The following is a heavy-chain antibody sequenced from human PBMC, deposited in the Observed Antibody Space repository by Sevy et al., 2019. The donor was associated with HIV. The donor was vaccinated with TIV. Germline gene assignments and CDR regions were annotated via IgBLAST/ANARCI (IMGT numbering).Heavy chain of an antibody. CDR3: GRGSQPINYDENGYYDY. CDR1: GYSISSGYY. J-gene: IGHJ4*02. Sequence: SETLSLTCTVSGYSISSGYYWGWIRQTPGKGLEWLGTISHRGKTQYNPSLKIRVTISVDTSKNQFSLRLNSVTAADTAVFYGGRGSQPINYDENGYYDYWGQGTLVTVSS. CDR2: ISHRGKT. D-gene: IGHD2-2*03. V-gene: IGHV4-38-2*02.